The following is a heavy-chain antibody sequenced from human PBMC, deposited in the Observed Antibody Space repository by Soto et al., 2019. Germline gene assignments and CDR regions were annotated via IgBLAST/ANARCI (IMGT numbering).Heavy chain of an antibody. D-gene: IGHD5-18*01. CDR3: ARDKGYSYGSSLGYYSGMDV. V-gene: IGHV3-21*01. CDR1: GFTFSSYS. J-gene: IGHJ6*02. CDR2: ISSSSSYI. Sequence: GGSLRLSCAASGFTFSSYSMNWVRQAPGKGLEWVSSISSSSSYIYYADSVKGRFTISRDNAKNSLYLQMNSLRAEDTAVYYYARDKGYSYGSSLGYYSGMDVWGQGTTVTVSS.